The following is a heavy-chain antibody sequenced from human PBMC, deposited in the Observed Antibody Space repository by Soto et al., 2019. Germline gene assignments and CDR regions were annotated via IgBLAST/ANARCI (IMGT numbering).Heavy chain of an antibody. CDR1: GFTFSSYG. V-gene: IGHV3-33*01. CDR3: ARDPRLLWFGEPPTDNWFDP. J-gene: IGHJ5*02. Sequence: GGSLRLSCAASGFTFSSYGMHWVRQAPGKGLEWVAVIWYDGSNKYYADSVKGRFTISRDNSKNTLYLQMNSLRAEDTAVYYCARDPRLLWFGEPPTDNWFDPWGQGTLVTVSS. CDR2: IWYDGSNK. D-gene: IGHD3-10*01.